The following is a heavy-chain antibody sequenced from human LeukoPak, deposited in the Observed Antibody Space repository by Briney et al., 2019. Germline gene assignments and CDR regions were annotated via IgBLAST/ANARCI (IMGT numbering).Heavy chain of an antibody. J-gene: IGHJ6*02. D-gene: IGHD4/OR15-4a*01. CDR1: GGSFSGYY. CDR2: INHSGST. Sequence: SETLSLTCAVYGGSFSGYYWSWIRQPPVKGLEWIWEINHSGSTNYNPSLKSRVTISVDTSKNQFVLKLRSVTAADTAVYYCARGLGVSMGYYYYYGMDVWGQGTTVTVSS. CDR3: ARGLGVSMGYYYYYGMDV. V-gene: IGHV4-34*01.